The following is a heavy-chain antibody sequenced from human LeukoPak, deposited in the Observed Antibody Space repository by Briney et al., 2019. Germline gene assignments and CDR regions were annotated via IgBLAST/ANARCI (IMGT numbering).Heavy chain of an antibody. Sequence: PGRSLRLSCAASGFTFDDYAMHWVRQAPGKGLEWVPGISWNSGDIGYADSVKGRFTISRDNAKNSLYLQLNSLRDEDTALYYCVKVYGFSYGYIDYWGQGTLVTVSS. CDR2: ISWNSGDI. CDR3: VKVYGFSYGYIDY. V-gene: IGHV3-9*01. CDR1: GFTFDDYA. D-gene: IGHD5-18*01. J-gene: IGHJ4*02.